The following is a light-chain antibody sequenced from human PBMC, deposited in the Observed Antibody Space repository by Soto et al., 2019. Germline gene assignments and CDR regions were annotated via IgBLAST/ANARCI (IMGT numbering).Light chain of an antibody. Sequence: EIVMTQSPATLSVSPGERVTLSCRASQSISINLAWYQRKPGQSPRLLFSGASTRATGVPVRLSGSGSGTEFTLSISSLQSEDFAVYYCQQHNNWPPTFGQGTKVEIK. CDR3: QQHNNWPPT. CDR1: QSISIN. J-gene: IGKJ1*01. CDR2: GAS. V-gene: IGKV3-15*01.